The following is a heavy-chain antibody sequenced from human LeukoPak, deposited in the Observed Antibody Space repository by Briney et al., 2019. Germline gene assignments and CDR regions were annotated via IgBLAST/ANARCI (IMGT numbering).Heavy chain of an antibody. CDR2: IYHSGST. CDR1: GGSISSGGYS. D-gene: IGHD3-22*01. CDR3: TRGRPDYYDSSGYGSDALDI. Sequence: TLSLTCAVSGGSISSGGYSWSWIRQPPGTGLEWIGYIYHSGSTYYNPSLKSRVTISVDRSKNQFSLKLSSVTAADTAVYYCTRGRPDYYDSSGYGSDALDIWGQGTMVTVSS. V-gene: IGHV4-30-2*01. J-gene: IGHJ3*02.